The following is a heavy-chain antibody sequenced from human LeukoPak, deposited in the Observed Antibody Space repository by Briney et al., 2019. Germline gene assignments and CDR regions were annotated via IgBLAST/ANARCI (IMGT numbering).Heavy chain of an antibody. CDR3: ARVRYCSSTTCRGAFDI. D-gene: IGHD2-2*01. J-gene: IGHJ3*02. Sequence: PGGSLRLSCAASGFTFSDHYMDWVRQAPGKGLEWVDRTRNKANSYTTEYAASVKGRFTISRADSENSLYLQMNSLKTEDTAVYYCARVRYCSSTTCRGAFDIWGQGTMVTVSS. V-gene: IGHV3-72*01. CDR2: TRNKANSYTT. CDR1: GFTFSDHY.